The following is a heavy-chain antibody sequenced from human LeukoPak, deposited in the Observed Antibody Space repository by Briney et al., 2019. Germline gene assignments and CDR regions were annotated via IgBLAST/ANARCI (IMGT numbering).Heavy chain of an antibody. V-gene: IGHV3-66*01. CDR2: TYSGGSM. Sequence: GGSLRLSCAASGFTASSNYMSWVRQAPGKGLEWVSITYSGGSMYYADSVKGRFTISRDNSKNTLYLQMNSLRAEDTAIYYCARDLYTERGDLWGQGTMVTVSS. CDR1: GFTASSNY. D-gene: IGHD3-16*01. CDR3: ARDLYTERGDL. J-gene: IGHJ3*01.